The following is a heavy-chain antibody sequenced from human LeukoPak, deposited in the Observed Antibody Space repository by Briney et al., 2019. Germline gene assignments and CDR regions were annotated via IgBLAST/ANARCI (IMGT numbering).Heavy chain of an antibody. D-gene: IGHD3-10*01. Sequence: SETLSLTCTVSGGSISSYYWNWIRQPPGKGLEWIGYIYYSGITDYNPSLKSRVTISVDTSKNQFSLKLSSVTAADTAVYYCARRATYYYGSGRGWNWFDPWGQGTLVTVSS. CDR1: GGSISSYY. CDR2: IYYSGIT. V-gene: IGHV4-59*12. J-gene: IGHJ5*02. CDR3: ARRATYYYGSGRGWNWFDP.